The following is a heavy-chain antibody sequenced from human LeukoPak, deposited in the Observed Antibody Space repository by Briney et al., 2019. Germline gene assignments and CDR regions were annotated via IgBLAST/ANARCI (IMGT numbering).Heavy chain of an antibody. V-gene: IGHV4-39*01. D-gene: IGHD2-15*01. Sequence: SETLSLTCTVSGGSISSSSYYWGWIRQPPGKGLEWIGSIYYSGSTYYNPSLKSRVTISVDTSKNQFSLKLSSVTAAGTAVYYCARHKIDWRSGGSPKQFYFDYWGQGTLVTVSS. J-gene: IGHJ4*02. CDR2: IYYSGST. CDR3: ARHKIDWRSGGSPKQFYFDY. CDR1: GGSISSSSYY.